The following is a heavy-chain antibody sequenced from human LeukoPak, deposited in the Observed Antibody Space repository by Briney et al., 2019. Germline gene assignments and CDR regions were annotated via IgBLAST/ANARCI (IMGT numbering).Heavy chain of an antibody. Sequence: SETLSLTCAVYGGSFSGYYWSWIRQPPGKGLEWIGEINHSGSTNYNPSLKSRVTISVDTSKNQFSLKLSSVTAADTAVYYCAGCIVGAIVSYYYYYMDVWGKGTTVTVSS. CDR2: INHSGST. CDR3: AGCIVGAIVSYYYYYMDV. V-gene: IGHV4-34*01. CDR1: GGSFSGYY. D-gene: IGHD1-26*01. J-gene: IGHJ6*03.